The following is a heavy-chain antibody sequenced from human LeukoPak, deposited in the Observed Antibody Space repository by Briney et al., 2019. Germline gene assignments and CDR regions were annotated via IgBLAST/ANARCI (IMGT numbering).Heavy chain of an antibody. J-gene: IGHJ5*02. D-gene: IGHD3-22*01. CDR1: GFTFSNAW. CDR3: ATDFYDST. Sequence: GGSLRLSCATSGFTFSNAWMNWVRQAPGKGLEWVGRIRSNPDGGTIDYAAPVKGRFTLSRDDSKTTLYLQMNSLQTEDTAVYYCATDFYDSTWGQGTLVTVSS. CDR2: IRSNPDGGTI. V-gene: IGHV3-15*07.